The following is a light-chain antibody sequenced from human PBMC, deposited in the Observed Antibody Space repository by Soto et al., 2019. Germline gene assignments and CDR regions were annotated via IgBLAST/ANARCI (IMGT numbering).Light chain of an antibody. Sequence: LTQPPSASGTPGQRVTISCSGGSSNIGTNAVNWYQQLPGTAPKLLIYNNNQRPSGVPDRFSGSKSGTTASLTVSGLQPEDEAEYFCSSFVDGTSYVFGTGTKVTVL. V-gene: IGLV1-44*01. CDR2: NNN. CDR3: SSFVDGTSYV. CDR1: SSNIGTNA. J-gene: IGLJ1*01.